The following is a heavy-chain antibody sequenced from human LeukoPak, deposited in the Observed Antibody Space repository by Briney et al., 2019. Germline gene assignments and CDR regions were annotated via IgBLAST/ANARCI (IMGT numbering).Heavy chain of an antibody. CDR1: GYSLTSYW. CDR3: ASHQTNSGYDNFDY. D-gene: IGHD5-12*01. V-gene: IGHV5-51*01. J-gene: IGHJ4*02. Sequence: GESLKISCKGSGYSLTSYWIGRVRQMPGKGLEWMGIIYPGDSDTRYSPSFQGQVTISADKSISTAYLQWSSLKASDTAMYYCASHQTNSGYDNFDYWGQGTLVTVSS. CDR2: IYPGDSDT.